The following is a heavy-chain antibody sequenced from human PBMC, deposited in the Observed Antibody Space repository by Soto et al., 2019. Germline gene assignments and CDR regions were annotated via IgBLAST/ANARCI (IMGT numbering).Heavy chain of an antibody. CDR3: AREFLEWLSDDAFDI. CDR1: GFTFSSYW. Sequence: GGSLRLSCAAFGFTFSSYWMSWVRQAPGKGLGWVANIKQDGSEKYYVDSVKGRFTISRDNAKNSLYLQMNSLRAEDTAVYYCAREFLEWLSDDAFDIWGQGTMVTVSS. D-gene: IGHD3-3*01. J-gene: IGHJ3*02. V-gene: IGHV3-7*03. CDR2: IKQDGSEK.